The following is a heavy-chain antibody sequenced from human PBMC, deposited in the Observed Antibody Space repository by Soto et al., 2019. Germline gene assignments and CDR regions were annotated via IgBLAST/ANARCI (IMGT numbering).Heavy chain of an antibody. D-gene: IGHD1-26*01. CDR1: GYAFTTSA. V-gene: IGHV1-3*01. J-gene: IGHJ5*02. Sequence: QVHLVQSGAEVQKPGASVRISCQASGYAFTTSAIHWVRQAPGQSLEWMGWINPATGDTKYSQNVQGRVTFALDTSATTEYMELRSMASHDTAIYYCARASGRTKLHPCSFDPCGEGAQFAVSS. CDR3: ARASGRTKLHPCSFDP. CDR2: INPATGDT.